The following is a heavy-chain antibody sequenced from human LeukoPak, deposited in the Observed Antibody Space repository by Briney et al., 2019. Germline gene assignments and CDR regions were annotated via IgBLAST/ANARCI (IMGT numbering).Heavy chain of an antibody. V-gene: IGHV4-39*07. D-gene: IGHD1-14*01. CDR2: IYYSGST. Sequence: SETLSLTCTVSGGSISSSSYYWGWIRQPPGKGLEWIVSIYYSGSTYYNPSLKSRVSISVDTSKNQFSLKLTSVTAADTAVYYCARAPEYGLYYFDYWGQGTLVTVSS. CDR1: GGSISSSSYY. J-gene: IGHJ4*02. CDR3: ARAPEYGLYYFDY.